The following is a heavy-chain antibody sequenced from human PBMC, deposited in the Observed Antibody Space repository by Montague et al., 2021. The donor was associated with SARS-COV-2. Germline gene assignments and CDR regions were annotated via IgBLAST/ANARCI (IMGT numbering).Heavy chain of an antibody. CDR3: ARGVVAAPPVVDY. V-gene: IGHV4-4*07. J-gene: IGHJ4*02. D-gene: IGHD2-15*01. CDR2: ISACGGA. CDR1: GDSITYFY. Sequence: ETLSLTCTVAGDSITYFYWNWIRQPAGNGLEWIGSISACGGAXXXPSXRGRVTMSMDTSKRQLSLKLNSVTAEDTAVYYCARGVVAAPPVVDYWGRGTLVTVSS.